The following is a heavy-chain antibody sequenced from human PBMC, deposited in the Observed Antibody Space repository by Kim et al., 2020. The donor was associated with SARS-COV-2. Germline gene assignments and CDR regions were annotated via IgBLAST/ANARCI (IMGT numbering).Heavy chain of an antibody. D-gene: IGHD6-13*01. CDR1: GFTFSSYA. Sequence: GGSLRLSCAASGFTFSSYAMSWVRQAPGKGLEWVSAISGSGGSTYYADSVKGRFTISRDNSKNTLYLQMNSLRAEDTAVYYCAKELIAAAPRPERRYNWFDPWGQGTLVTVSS. J-gene: IGHJ5*02. V-gene: IGHV3-23*01. CDR3: AKELIAAAPRPERRYNWFDP. CDR2: ISGSGGST.